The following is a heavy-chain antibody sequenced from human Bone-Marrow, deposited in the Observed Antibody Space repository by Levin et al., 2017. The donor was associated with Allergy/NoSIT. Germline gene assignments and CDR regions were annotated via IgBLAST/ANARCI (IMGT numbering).Heavy chain of an antibody. V-gene: IGHV3-53*01. CDR2: IYSGGST. Sequence: LSLTCAASGFTVSSNYMSWVRQAPGKGLEWVSFIYSGGSTYYADSVKGRFTISRDTSKNTLYLQMNSLRAEDTAVYYCARSRALDYYDSSGNFRDGIFDYWGQGTLVTVSS. CDR1: GFTVSSNY. D-gene: IGHD3-22*01. J-gene: IGHJ4*02. CDR3: ARSRALDYYDSSGNFRDGIFDY.